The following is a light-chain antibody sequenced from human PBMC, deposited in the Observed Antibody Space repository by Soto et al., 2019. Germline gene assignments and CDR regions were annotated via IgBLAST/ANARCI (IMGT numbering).Light chain of an antibody. CDR3: IQHNTYPWT. CDR1: QGIRND. V-gene: IGKV1-17*01. Sequence: DIEMTQSPSSLSASVGDRVIISCRASQGIRNDLGWYQQKPGRAPKRLIHTASSLQDGVPSRFSGSGSGTDFTLTISSLQPEVFATYYCIQHNTYPWTFGQGTQVEVK. J-gene: IGKJ1*01. CDR2: TAS.